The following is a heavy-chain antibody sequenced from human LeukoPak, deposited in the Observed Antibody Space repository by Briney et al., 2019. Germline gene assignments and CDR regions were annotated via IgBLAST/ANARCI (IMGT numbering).Heavy chain of an antibody. Sequence: PGRSLRLSCAASGFTFDGYAMHWVRRAPGKGLEWVSGISWNSGSIGYADSVKGRFTISRDNAKNSLYLQMNSLRAEDTALYYCAKDTDPAVAALFDYWGQGTLVTVSS. CDR3: AKDTDPAVAALFDY. D-gene: IGHD6-19*01. CDR1: GFTFDGYA. CDR2: ISWNSGSI. V-gene: IGHV3-9*01. J-gene: IGHJ4*02.